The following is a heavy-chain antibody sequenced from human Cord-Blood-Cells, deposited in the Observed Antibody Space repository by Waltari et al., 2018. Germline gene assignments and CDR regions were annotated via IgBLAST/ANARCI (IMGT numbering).Heavy chain of an antibody. CDR3: ARKLNSSSSLYYFDY. CDR1: GGSISSRSYY. V-gene: IGHV4-39*01. CDR2: IYYSGST. J-gene: IGHJ4*02. D-gene: IGHD6-6*01. Sequence: QLQLQESGPGLVKPSETLSLTCTVSGGSISSRSYYWGWIRQPPGKGLEWIGGIYYSGSTYYNPSLKSRVTISVDTSKNQFSLKLSSVTAADTAVYYCARKLNSSSSLYYFDYWGQGTLVTVSS.